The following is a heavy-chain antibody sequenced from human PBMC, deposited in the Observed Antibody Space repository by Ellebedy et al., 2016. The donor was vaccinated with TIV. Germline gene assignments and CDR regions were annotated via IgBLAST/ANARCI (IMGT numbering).Heavy chain of an antibody. CDR2: ISSSGSYI. CDR3: ARPAASYSSSWYDFDC. J-gene: IGHJ4*02. V-gene: IGHV3-21*01. D-gene: IGHD6-13*01. CDR1: GFTFSSFT. Sequence: PGGSLRLSCEASGFTFSSFTMNWVRQAPGRGLEWVSSISSSGSYIHNADSVKGRFTISRYNAKNSLYLQMNRLRVEDTAIYYCARPAASYSSSWYDFDCWGQGTLVTVSS.